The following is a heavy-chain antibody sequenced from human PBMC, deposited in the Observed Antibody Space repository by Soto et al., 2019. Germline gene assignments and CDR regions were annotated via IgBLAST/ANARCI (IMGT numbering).Heavy chain of an antibody. CDR3: ARVNLDTAMVHSDYYYGMDV. D-gene: IGHD5-18*01. J-gene: IGHJ6*02. CDR2: IIPILGIA. CDR1: GGTFSSYT. Sequence: QVQLVQSGAEVKKPGSSVKVSCKAAGGTFSSYTISWVRQAPGQGLVCMGRIIPILGIANYAQKFQGRVTITADKSTSTAYMELSSLRSEDTAVYYCARVNLDTAMVHSDYYYGMDVWGQGTTVTVS. V-gene: IGHV1-69*02.